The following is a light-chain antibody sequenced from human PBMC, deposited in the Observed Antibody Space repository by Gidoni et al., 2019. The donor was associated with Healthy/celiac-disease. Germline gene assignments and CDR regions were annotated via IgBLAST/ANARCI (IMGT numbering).Light chain of an antibody. CDR2: CAS. V-gene: IGKV4-1*01. CDR1: QSVLYSSNNKKY. Sequence: QSVLYSSNNKKYLAWYQQKPGQPPKLLIYCASTRESGVPDRFSGSGSGTDFTLTISSLQAEDVAVYYCQQYYSTPLTFGGGTKVEIK. CDR3: QQYYSTPLT. J-gene: IGKJ4*01.